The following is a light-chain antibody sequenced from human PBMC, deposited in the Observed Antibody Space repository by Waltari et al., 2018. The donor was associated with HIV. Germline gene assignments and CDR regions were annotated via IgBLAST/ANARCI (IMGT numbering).Light chain of an antibody. V-gene: IGLV2-14*01. Sequence: QSALTQPASVSGSPGQSITISCTGISSDIGGYNSVSWYQQHPGKAPKLMIYEVSDRPSGVSVRFSGSKSGNTASLTISGLQAEDEGDYYCASYTSSNVVFGGGTKLTVL. CDR3: ASYTSSNVV. CDR1: SSDIGGYNS. J-gene: IGLJ3*02. CDR2: EVS.